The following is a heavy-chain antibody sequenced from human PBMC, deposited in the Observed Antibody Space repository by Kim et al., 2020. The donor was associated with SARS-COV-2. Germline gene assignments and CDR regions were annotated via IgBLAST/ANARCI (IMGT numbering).Heavy chain of an antibody. D-gene: IGHD3-10*01. V-gene: IGHV3-7*03. J-gene: IGHJ4*02. CDR3: AREDPGGFDY. Sequence: GGSLRLSCAASGFTFSDYWLSWVRQVPGRRLEWVANIKQDGSRREYLDSVKGRFTISRDNAKNSLFLQMSSLRAEDTAVYFCAREDPGGFDYWGQGALVT. CDR1: GFTFSDYW. CDR2: IKQDGSRR.